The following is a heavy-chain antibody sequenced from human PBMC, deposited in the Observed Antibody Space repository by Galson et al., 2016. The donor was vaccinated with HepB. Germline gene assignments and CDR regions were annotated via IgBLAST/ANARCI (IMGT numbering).Heavy chain of an antibody. J-gene: IGHJ4*02. Sequence: SETLSLTCVVSGGSIRPYFWSWIRQPSGKGLEWIGYISHSGTTSYNPSLKNRVTMSIDPSNNQFSLRLTSMTAADTAIYSCARYWKYWGQGIQGTVSP. D-gene: IGHD1-1*01. CDR1: GGSIRPYF. CDR2: ISHSGTT. V-gene: IGHV4-59*12. CDR3: ARYWKY.